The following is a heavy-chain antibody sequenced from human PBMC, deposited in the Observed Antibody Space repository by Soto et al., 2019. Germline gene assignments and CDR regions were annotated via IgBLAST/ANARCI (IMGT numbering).Heavy chain of an antibody. CDR2: IYYIGNI. J-gene: IGHJ4*02. Sequence: QLQLQESGSGLVKPSETLSLTCTVSNGSISSRSSYWGWIRRTPGKGLEWIGSIYYIGNIYYNPSLKSRVTISIDTSKTQFSLKLNSVTAADTAVYFCGGQEYGAKGYYFENWGKGTLVTVSS. CDR1: NGSISSRSSY. V-gene: IGHV4-39*01. CDR3: GGQEYGAKGYYFEN. D-gene: IGHD4-17*01.